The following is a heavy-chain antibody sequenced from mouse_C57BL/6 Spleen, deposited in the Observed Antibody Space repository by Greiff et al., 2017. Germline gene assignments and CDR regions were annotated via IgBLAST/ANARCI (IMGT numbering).Heavy chain of an antibody. CDR2: IRNKANNPAT. D-gene: IGHD1-1*01. J-gene: IGHJ3*01. Sequence: EVKLMESGGGLVQPGGSMKLSCAASGFTFSDAWMDWVRQSPEQGLAWVADIRNKANNPATNYAESVKGRFTISRDDSKSSVYLQMNSLRAEDTGIYYYTPYYYGRPYWGQGTLVTVSA. V-gene: IGHV6-6*01. CDR3: TPYYYGRPY. CDR1: GFTFSDAW.